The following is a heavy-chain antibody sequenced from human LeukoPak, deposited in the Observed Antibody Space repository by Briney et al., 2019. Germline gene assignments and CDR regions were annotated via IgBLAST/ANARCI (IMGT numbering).Heavy chain of an antibody. CDR2: IYTTGST. J-gene: IGHJ3*02. CDR3: ACLTTADAFDI. D-gene: IGHD3-22*01. V-gene: IGHV4-61*09. CDR1: GGSMSSGTYY. Sequence: PSETLSLTCTVSGGSMSSGTYYWTWIRQPAGKGLEWIGHIYTTGSTNYNPSLKSRVTISLDTSKNQFSLKLSSVTAADTAMYYCACLTTADAFDIWGQGTMVTVSS.